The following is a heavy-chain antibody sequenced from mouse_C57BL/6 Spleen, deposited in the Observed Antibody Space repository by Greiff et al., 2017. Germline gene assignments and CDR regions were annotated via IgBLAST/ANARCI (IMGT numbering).Heavy chain of an antibody. V-gene: IGHV1-80*01. CDR2: IYPGDGDT. J-gene: IGHJ2*01. CDR3: ASQGLNWDRDY. D-gene: IGHD4-1*01. CDR1: GYAFSSYW. Sequence: QVQLQQSGAELVKPGASVKISCKASGYAFSSYWMNWVKQRPGKGLEWIGQIYPGDGDTNYNGKFKGKATLTADKSSSTAYMQLSSLTSEDSAVYFCASQGLNWDRDYGGQGTTLTVSS.